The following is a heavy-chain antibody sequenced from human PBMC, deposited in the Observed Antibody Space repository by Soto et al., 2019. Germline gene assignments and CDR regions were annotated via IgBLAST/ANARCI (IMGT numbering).Heavy chain of an antibody. J-gene: IGHJ5*02. CDR3: AREGHSSSSEGANWFDP. CDR2: IYYSGST. V-gene: IGHV4-31*03. CDR1: GGSMSSGGYY. D-gene: IGHD6-6*01. Sequence: LSLTCTVSGGSMSSGGYYWSWIRQPPGKGLEWIGYIYYSGSTHFNPSLKSRLTISVDTSKNQFSLQLSSVTAADTAVYYCAREGHSSSSEGANWFDPWGQGTLVTVSS.